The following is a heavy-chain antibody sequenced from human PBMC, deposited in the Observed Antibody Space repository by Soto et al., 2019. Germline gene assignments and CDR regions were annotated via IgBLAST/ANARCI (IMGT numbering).Heavy chain of an antibody. V-gene: IGHV4-31*03. J-gene: IGHJ4*02. Sequence: QVQLQESGPGLVKPSQTLSLTCTVSGGSISSGGYYWSWIRQHPGKGLEWIGYIYYSGSTYYNPSLKSRVTISVDTSKNQFSLKLSSVTAADTAVYYCARGSSPNDYGDYVPNYYFDYWGQGTLVTVSS. CDR1: GGSISSGGYY. CDR3: ARGSSPNDYGDYVPNYYFDY. CDR2: IYYSGST. D-gene: IGHD4-17*01.